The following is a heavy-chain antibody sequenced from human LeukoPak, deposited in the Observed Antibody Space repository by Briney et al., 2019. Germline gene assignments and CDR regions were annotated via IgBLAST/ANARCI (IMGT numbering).Heavy chain of an antibody. J-gene: IGHJ4*02. CDR3: ASTDYCSSTSCRGGY. Sequence: GRSLRLSCAASGFTFSSYGMHWVRQAPGKGLEWVAVISYDGSNKYYADSVRGRFTISRDNSKNTLYLQMNSLRAEDTAVYYCASTDYCSSTSCRGGYWGQGTLVTVSS. D-gene: IGHD2-2*01. V-gene: IGHV3-30*03. CDR1: GFTFSSYG. CDR2: ISYDGSNK.